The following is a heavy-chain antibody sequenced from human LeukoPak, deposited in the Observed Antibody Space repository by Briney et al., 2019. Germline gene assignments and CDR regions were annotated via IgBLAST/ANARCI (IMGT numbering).Heavy chain of an antibody. Sequence: ASVKVSCKASGYTFTAYYIYWVRQAPGQGLEWMGRINPNSGDTNFAQKSQGRVTMTRDTSISTAYMELSSLQSDDTAVYYCARDDWLSSQVAYYYGMDVWGQGTTVTVSS. J-gene: IGHJ6*02. CDR1: GYTFTAYY. CDR2: INPNSGDT. D-gene: IGHD3-9*01. CDR3: ARDDWLSSQVAYYYGMDV. V-gene: IGHV1-2*06.